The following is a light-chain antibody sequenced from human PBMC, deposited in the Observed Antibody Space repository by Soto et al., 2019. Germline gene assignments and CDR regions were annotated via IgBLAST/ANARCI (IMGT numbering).Light chain of an antibody. Sequence: QSALTQPASVSGSPGQSITISCTGTSSEVGGYNVVSWYQQHPGKAPKLLISDVTHRAAGVSNRFSGYKAGNTSSQTISGLQADDDADYYFLSFSSSSSPFVLGTATKLTVL. CDR1: SSEVGGYNV. J-gene: IGLJ1*01. CDR2: DVT. V-gene: IGLV2-14*01. CDR3: LSFSSSSSPFV.